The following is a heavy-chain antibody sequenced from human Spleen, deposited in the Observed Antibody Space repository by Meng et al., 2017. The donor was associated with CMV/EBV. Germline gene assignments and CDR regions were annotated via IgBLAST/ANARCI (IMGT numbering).Heavy chain of an antibody. CDR1: A. V-gene: IGHV1-69*10. CDR3: ARDRPKYCGGDCYVWGSDAYDI. D-gene: IGHD2-21*01. Sequence: AISWVRQAPGQGLEWMGGIIPVLGIANSAQKFQYRVTITAEKFTSTVYMELSSLRSEDTAVYYCARDRPKYCGGDCYVWGSDAYDIWGPGTMVTVSS. J-gene: IGHJ3*02. CDR2: IIPVLGIA.